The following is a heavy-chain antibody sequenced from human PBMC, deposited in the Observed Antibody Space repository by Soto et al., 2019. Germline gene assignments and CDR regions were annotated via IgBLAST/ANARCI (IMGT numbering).Heavy chain of an antibody. Sequence: QVQLVQSGAEVEKPGSSVKVSCRTSGGSFKDYAISWVQQAPGQGLEWMGGIVPVYGTTKYAQKFQGRVTITADEAKSTAYWVLSSLRSEDTALYFCARDKMSSLVVETPHLFESWGQGTLVTVSS. D-gene: IGHD2-15*01. CDR2: IVPVYGTT. CDR3: ARDKMSSLVVETPHLFES. V-gene: IGHV1-69*12. J-gene: IGHJ5*01. CDR1: GGSFKDYA.